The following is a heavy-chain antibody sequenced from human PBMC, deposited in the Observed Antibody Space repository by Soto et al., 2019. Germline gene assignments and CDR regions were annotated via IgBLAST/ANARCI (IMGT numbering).Heavy chain of an antibody. Sequence: SVKVSCKASGGTFSSYAISWVRQAPGQGLEWMGGIIPIFGTANYAQKFQGRVTITADESTSTAYMELSSLRSEDTAVYYCARDRDCSGGSCYGIHFDYWGQGTLVTVS. CDR1: GGTFSSYA. CDR2: IIPIFGTA. D-gene: IGHD2-15*01. V-gene: IGHV1-69*13. J-gene: IGHJ4*02. CDR3: ARDRDCSGGSCYGIHFDY.